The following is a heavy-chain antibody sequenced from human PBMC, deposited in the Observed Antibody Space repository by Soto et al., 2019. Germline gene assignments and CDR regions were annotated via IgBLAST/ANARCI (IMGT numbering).Heavy chain of an antibody. Sequence: TQSLTCRVTGAALNSGNDYWSWIRQVPGKGLEWIGHIYVTGAVDYNPSLRDRITIPQDTSERQFSLNLRLVTAADTAVYYCARLRIATNNYKWFDPWGQGTLVTVSS. V-gene: IGHV4-31*03. D-gene: IGHD2-21*01. CDR2: IYVTGAV. CDR3: ARLRIATNNYKWFDP. CDR1: GAALNSGNDY. J-gene: IGHJ5*02.